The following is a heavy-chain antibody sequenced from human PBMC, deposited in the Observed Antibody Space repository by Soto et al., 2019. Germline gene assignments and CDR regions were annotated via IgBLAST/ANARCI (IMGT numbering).Heavy chain of an antibody. CDR2: IIPIFGTA. Sequence: QVQLVQSGAEVKKPGSSVKVSCKASGGTFSSYAISWVRQAPGQGLEWMGGIIPIFGTANYAQKFQGRVTITADVSKSRAYMVLSSVRSEDTAVYYCASRGYSGYDTGYYFGYWGQGTLVTVSS. V-gene: IGHV1-69*12. J-gene: IGHJ4*02. D-gene: IGHD5-12*01. CDR3: ASRGYSGYDTGYYFGY. CDR1: GGTFSSYA.